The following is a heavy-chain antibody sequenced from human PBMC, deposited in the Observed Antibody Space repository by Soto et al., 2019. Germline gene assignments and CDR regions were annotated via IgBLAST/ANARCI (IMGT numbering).Heavy chain of an antibody. CDR1: GFTFSSYA. D-gene: IGHD6-13*01. J-gene: IGHJ5*02. Sequence: GGSLRLSCAASGFTFSSYAMSWVRQSPGKGLEWVSGISGSGAGTYYADSVKGRFTISRDNSKNTLYLQMNSLRTEETAVYYCAKDRQQLVLGWFDPWGQGTLVTVSS. CDR2: ISGSGAGT. CDR3: AKDRQQLVLGWFDP. V-gene: IGHV3-23*01.